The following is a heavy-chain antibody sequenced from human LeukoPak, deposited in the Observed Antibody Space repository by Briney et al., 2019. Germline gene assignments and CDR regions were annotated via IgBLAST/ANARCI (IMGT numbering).Heavy chain of an antibody. V-gene: IGHV4-38-2*02. CDR2: IYHSGST. CDR3: AREWGSGYYFDY. CDR1: TYSISSGYY. J-gene: IGHJ4*02. D-gene: IGHD6-19*01. Sequence: SETLSLTCTVSTYSISSGYYWGWIRQPPGKGLEWIGSIYHSGSTYYNPSLKSRVTISVDTSKNQFSLKLSSVTAADTAVYYCAREWGSGYYFDYWGQGTLVTVSS.